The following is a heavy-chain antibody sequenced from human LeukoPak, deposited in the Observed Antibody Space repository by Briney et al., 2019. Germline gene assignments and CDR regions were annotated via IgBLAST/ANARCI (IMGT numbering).Heavy chain of an antibody. J-gene: IGHJ6*03. CDR1: YDPISSDYF. V-gene: IGHV4-38-2*02. CDR3: AREREYYYMDV. CDR2: VSHSGDT. Sequence: PSETLSLTCTVSYDPISSDYFWAWIRQAPGKGLDYLGSVSHSGDTFYNPSLKTRVSISVDTSKNLFSLKLTSVTAADTAIYYCAREREYYYMDVWGKGTTVSVSS.